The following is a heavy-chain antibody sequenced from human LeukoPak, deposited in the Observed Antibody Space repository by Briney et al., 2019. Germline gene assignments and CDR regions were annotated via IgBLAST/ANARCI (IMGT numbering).Heavy chain of an antibody. CDR1: GYSFTSYW. V-gene: IGHV5-51*01. D-gene: IGHD4-23*01. CDR2: IYPGDSDT. CDR3: ATALTTVVLNAFDI. J-gene: IGHJ3*02. Sequence: GESLKISCKGSGYSFTSYWIGWVRQMSGKGLEWMGIIYPGDSDTRYSPSFQGQVAISADKSISTAYLQWSSLKASDTAMYYCATALTTVVLNAFDIWGQGTMVTVSS.